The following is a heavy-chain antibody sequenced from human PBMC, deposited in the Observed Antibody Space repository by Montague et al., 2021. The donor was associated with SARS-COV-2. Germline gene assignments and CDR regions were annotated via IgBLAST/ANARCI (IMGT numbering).Heavy chain of an antibody. CDR3: ARFTGSRVNFYHYGLDV. CDR1: GGSISGSY. Sequence: SETLSLTCTVSGGSISGSYWSWIRQPPGKGLEWIGYIDNSGSTNYNPSLESRVTLSVSASNNQFSLTLSSVTAADTAVYYCARFTGSRVNFYHYGLDVWGQGTTVTVSS. CDR2: IDNSGST. D-gene: IGHD1-1*01. V-gene: IGHV4-4*09. J-gene: IGHJ6*02.